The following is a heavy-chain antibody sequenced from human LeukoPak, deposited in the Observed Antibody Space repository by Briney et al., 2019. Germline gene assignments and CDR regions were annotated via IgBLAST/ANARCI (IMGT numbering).Heavy chain of an antibody. CDR3: ARYYYDSSGYFDY. Sequence: GGSLRLSCAASGFTFSSYWMSWVRQAPGKGLEWVANIKQDGSEKYYVDSVKGRFTISRDNAKNSLYLQMNSLRAEDTAVYYCARYYYDSSGYFDYWGQGSLVTVSS. CDR1: GFTFSSYW. V-gene: IGHV3-7*01. J-gene: IGHJ4*02. CDR2: IKQDGSEK. D-gene: IGHD3-22*01.